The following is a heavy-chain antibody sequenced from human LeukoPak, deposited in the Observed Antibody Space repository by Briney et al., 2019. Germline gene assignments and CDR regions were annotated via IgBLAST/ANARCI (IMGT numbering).Heavy chain of an antibody. CDR2: ISVSDGST. CDR1: GFTFSAYS. Sequence: PGGSLRLSCVASGFTFSAYSMTWVRQAPGKGLDWVSSISVSDGSTYYADSVRGRSTISRDNSKNTLHLHMNSLRAEDTAVYYCVKDWRDESNCGGDCLQYWGQGTLVTVSS. CDR3: VKDWRDESNCGGDCLQY. D-gene: IGHD2-21*02. V-gene: IGHV3-23*01. J-gene: IGHJ4*02.